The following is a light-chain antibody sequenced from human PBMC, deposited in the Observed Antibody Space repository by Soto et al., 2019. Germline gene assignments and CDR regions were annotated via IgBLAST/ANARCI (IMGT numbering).Light chain of an antibody. J-gene: IGKJ1*01. CDR1: QFVSSR. V-gene: IGKV3-15*01. CDR3: QEYIQWPPGM. Sequence: VVMTQSLATLSASPGERVILCCRASQFVSSRLAWYQRRPGQVPRLLIYDTSTRAPGISARFSGSGSGTEFTLTISSLQSEDFAVYYCQEYIQWPPGMFGPGTKV. CDR2: DTS.